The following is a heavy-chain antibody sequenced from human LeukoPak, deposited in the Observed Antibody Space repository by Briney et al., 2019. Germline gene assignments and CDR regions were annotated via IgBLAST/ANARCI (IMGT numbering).Heavy chain of an antibody. Sequence: GGSLRLSCAASGFTSSSYAMHWVRQAPGKGLEWGAVISYDGSNKYYADPVKGRFTISRDNSKNTLYLQMNSLRAEDTAVYYCARDKGGYDILTGYYTYWGQGTLVTVSS. D-gene: IGHD3-9*01. CDR2: ISYDGSNK. CDR1: GFTSSSYA. V-gene: IGHV3-30*04. J-gene: IGHJ4*02. CDR3: ARDKGGYDILTGYYTY.